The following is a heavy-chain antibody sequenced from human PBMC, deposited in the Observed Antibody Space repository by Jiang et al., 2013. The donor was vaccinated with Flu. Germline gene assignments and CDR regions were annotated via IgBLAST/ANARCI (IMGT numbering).Heavy chain of an antibody. J-gene: IGHJ4*02. CDR3: AVGYSPYYFDY. CDR1: GGSISSSSYY. D-gene: IGHD6-13*01. V-gene: IGHV4-39*01. CDR2: IYYSGST. Sequence: GLVKPSETLSLTCSVSGGSISSSSYYWGWIRQPPGKGLEWIAYIYYSGSTYYKPSLKSRVTISVDTSKNQFSLKLSSVTAADTAVYYCAVGYSPYYFDYWGQGTLVTVSS.